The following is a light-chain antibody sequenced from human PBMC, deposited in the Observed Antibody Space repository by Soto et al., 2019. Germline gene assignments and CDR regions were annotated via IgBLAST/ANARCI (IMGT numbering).Light chain of an antibody. V-gene: IGLV1-44*01. CDR3: AAWDDSLRGWV. CDR1: SSNIGSNT. J-gene: IGLJ3*02. CDR2: SDN. Sequence: QSVLTQPPSASGTPGQRVTISCSGSSSNIGSNTVSWYQQVPGTAPKPLIHSDNQRPSGVPDRFSGSKSGTSASLAISGLQSEDETDYFCAAWDDSLRGWVFGGGTKLTVL.